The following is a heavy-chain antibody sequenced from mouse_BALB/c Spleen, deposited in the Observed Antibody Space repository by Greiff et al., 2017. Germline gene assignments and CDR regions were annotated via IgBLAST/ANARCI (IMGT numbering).Heavy chain of an antibody. CDR3: AREFDY. CDR2: IYPGGGYT. V-gene: IGHV1-63*02. Sequence: VQLQQSGAELVRPGTSVKISCKASGYTFTNYWLGWVKQRPGQGSEGIGDIYPGGGYTNYDEKFKGKATLTADTSSSTAYMQLSSLTSEDSAVYFCAREFDYWGQGTTLTVSS. CDR1: GYTFTNYW. J-gene: IGHJ2*01.